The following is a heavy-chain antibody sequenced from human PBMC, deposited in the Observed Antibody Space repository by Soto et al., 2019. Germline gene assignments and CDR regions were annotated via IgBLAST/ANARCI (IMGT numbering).Heavy chain of an antibody. CDR3: ARGWGSSPANYYYGMDV. J-gene: IGHJ6*02. CDR1: GGSISSYY. V-gene: IGHV4-59*01. CDR2: IYYSGST. D-gene: IGHD6-6*01. Sequence: SETLSLTCTVSGGSISSYYWSWIRQPPGKGLEWIGYIYYSGSTNYNPSLKSRVTISVDTSKNQFSLKLSSVTAADTAVYYCARGWGSSPANYYYGMDVWGQGTTVTVSS.